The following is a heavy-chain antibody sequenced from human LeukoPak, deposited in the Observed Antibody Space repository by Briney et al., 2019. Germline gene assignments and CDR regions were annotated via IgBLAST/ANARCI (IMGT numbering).Heavy chain of an antibody. CDR2: ISAYNGNT. Sequence: GASVKVSCKASGYTFTSYAMNWVRQAPGQGLEWMGWISAYNGNTNYAQEVQGRVTMTTDTSTSTAYMELRSLRSDDTAVYYCAREETHHVYYGMDVWGQGTMVTVSS. J-gene: IGHJ6*02. CDR3: AREETHHVYYGMDV. CDR1: GYTFTSYA. D-gene: IGHD1-14*01. V-gene: IGHV1-18*01.